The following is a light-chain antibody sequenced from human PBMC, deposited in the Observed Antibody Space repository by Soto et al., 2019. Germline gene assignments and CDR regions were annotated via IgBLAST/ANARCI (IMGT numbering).Light chain of an antibody. J-gene: IGKJ1*01. Sequence: EIVLTQSPATLSLSPGERATLSCRASQSVSSYLAWYQQKPGQAPRLLIYGASTRATDIPARFSGSGSGTEFTLTISSLQSEDFTVYSCLQYHNLWAFGQGTKVDIK. V-gene: IGKV3-15*01. CDR1: QSVSSY. CDR3: LQYHNLWA. CDR2: GAS.